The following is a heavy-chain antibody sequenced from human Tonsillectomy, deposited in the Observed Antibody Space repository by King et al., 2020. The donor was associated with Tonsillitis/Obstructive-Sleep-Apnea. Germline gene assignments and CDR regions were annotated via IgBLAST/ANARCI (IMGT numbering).Heavy chain of an antibody. D-gene: IGHD6-19*01. V-gene: IGHV3-30*04. CDR2: VSPDEITK. J-gene: IGHJ4*02. Sequence: VQLVESGGGVVQPGRSLRLSCAASGFTFSSYAFHWVRQAPGKGLEWVAVVSPDEITKYYADSVKDRFTISRDNSKNTLYLQMNSLRAGDTAVYYCARQRAVAGTGTFDYWGQGTLVTLSS. CDR1: GFTFSSYA. CDR3: ARQRAVAGTGTFDY.